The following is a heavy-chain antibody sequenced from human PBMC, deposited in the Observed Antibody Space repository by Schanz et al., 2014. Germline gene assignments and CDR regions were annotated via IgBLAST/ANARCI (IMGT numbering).Heavy chain of an antibody. Sequence: QVQLVESGGGVVQPGRSLRLSCAASGFTFSSYAMHWVRQAPGKGLEWVALISNDGSIKYYADSVEGRFTISRDNFRNTLYLQMNSLRTEDTAVYYCASPSGYSDYGTYFDFWGQGTLVTVSS. D-gene: IGHD5-12*01. CDR2: ISNDGSIK. CDR1: GFTFSSYA. V-gene: IGHV3-30-3*01. CDR3: ASPSGYSDYGTYFDF. J-gene: IGHJ4*02.